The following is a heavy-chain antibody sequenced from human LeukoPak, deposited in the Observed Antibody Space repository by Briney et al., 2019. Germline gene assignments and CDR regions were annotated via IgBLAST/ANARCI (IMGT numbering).Heavy chain of an antibody. CDR3: ASTEVVPAAAYYPFDY. J-gene: IGHJ4*02. Sequence: GGSLRLSCTASGFTVSNNYMSWVRQAPGKGLEWVSYISSSSSTIYYADSVKGRFTISRDNAKNSLYLQMNSLRAEDTAVYYCASTEVVPAAAYYPFDYWGQGTLVTVSS. CDR2: ISSSSSTI. CDR1: GFTVSNNY. V-gene: IGHV3-48*01. D-gene: IGHD2-2*01.